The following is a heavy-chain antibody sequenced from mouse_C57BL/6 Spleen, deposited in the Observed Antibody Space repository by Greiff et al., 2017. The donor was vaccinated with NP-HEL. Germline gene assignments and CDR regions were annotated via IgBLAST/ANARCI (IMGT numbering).Heavy chain of an antibody. J-gene: IGHJ3*01. V-gene: IGHV14-4*01. Sequence: EVKLQESGAELVRPGASVKLSCTASGFNIKDDYMHWVKQRPEQGLEWIGWIDPENGDTEYASKFQGKATITADTSSNTAYLQLSSLTSEDTAVYFCTTRLAWFAYWGQGTLVTVSA. CDR2: IDPENGDT. CDR3: TTRLAWFAY. CDR1: GFNIKDDY. D-gene: IGHD1-2*01.